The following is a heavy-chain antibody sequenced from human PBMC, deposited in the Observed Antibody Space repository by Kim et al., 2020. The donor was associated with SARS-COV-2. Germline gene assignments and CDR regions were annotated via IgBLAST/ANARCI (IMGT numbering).Heavy chain of an antibody. D-gene: IGHD2-2*01. V-gene: IGHV3-72*01. J-gene: IGHJ2*01. CDR3: ARARSRIGHWHFDL. CDR1: GFTFSDHY. Sequence: GGSLRLSCAASGFTFSDHYMDWVRQAPGKGLEWVGRSRNKANSYTTEYAASVKGRFTVSRDDSRNSLDLQMNSLKTEDTAVYFCARARSRIGHWHFDL. CDR2: SRNKANSYTT.